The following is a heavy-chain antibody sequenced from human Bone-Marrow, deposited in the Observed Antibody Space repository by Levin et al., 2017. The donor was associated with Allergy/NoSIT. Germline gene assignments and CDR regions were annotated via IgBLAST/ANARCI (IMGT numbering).Heavy chain of an antibody. D-gene: IGHD6-6*01. CDR3: ARGGVAAHIDY. Sequence: ETLSLTCAASGFTFSSYSMNWVRQAPGKGLEWVSSISSSSSYIYYADSVKGRFTISRDNATNSLYLQMNSLRAEDTAVYYCARGGVAAHIDYWGQGTLVTVSS. V-gene: IGHV3-21*01. J-gene: IGHJ4*02. CDR1: GFTFSSYS. CDR2: ISSSSSYI.